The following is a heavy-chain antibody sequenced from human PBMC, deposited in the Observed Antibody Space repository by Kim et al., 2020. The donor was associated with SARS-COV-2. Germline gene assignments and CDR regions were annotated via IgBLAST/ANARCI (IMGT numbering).Heavy chain of an antibody. CDR3: AGAEDVTMIVVVITISVSGAFDI. Sequence: SETLSLTCAVYGGSFSGYYWSWIRQPPGKGLEWIGEINHSGSTNYNPSLKSRVTISVDTSKNQFSLKLSSVTAADTAVYYCAGAEDVTMIVVVITISVSGAFDIWGQGTRVTVSS. J-gene: IGHJ3*02. CDR2: INHSGST. CDR1: GGSFSGYY. D-gene: IGHD3-22*01. V-gene: IGHV4-34*01.